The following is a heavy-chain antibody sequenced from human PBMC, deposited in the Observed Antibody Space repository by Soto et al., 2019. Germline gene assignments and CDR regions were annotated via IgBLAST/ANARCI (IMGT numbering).Heavy chain of an antibody. D-gene: IGHD6-6*01. CDR2: IYWNDDK. Sequence: SGPTLVNPIQTLTLTCSLSGISLSTSGVGLGWIRQTPGKALEWLAPIYWNDDKHYTPSLKSRLTITKDTSKNQAVLTMTNMDPVDTATYYCARGLATLPVFAFDVWGQGTVVTVSS. CDR1: GISLSTSGVG. CDR3: ARGLATLPVFAFDV. V-gene: IGHV2-5*01. J-gene: IGHJ3*01.